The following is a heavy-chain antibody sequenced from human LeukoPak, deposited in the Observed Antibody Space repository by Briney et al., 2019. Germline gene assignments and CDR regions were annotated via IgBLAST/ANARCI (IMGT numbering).Heavy chain of an antibody. CDR2: IYYSGST. CDR1: GGSISSGDYY. V-gene: IGHV4-30-4*01. J-gene: IGHJ4*02. CDR3: ARGSPDYGDSFSFDY. Sequence: SETLSLTCTVSGGSISSGDYYWSWIRQPPGKGLEWIGYIYYSGSTYYNPSLKSRVTISVDTSKNQFSLKLSSVTAADTAVYYCARGSPDYGDSFSFDYWGQGTLVTVSS. D-gene: IGHD4-17*01.